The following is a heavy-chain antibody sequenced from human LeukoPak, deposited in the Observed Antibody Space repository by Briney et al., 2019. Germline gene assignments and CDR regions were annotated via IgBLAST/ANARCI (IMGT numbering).Heavy chain of an antibody. V-gene: IGHV3-30-3*01. CDR2: ISYDGSNK. D-gene: IGHD5-18*01. Sequence: GGSLRLSCAASGFTFSSYAMHWVRQAPGKGLEWVAVISYDGSNKYYADSVKGRFTISRDNSKNTLYLQMNSLRAEDTAVYYCARGPDTAEVVDVWGQGTTVTVSS. CDR3: ARGPDTAEVVDV. CDR1: GFTFSSYA. J-gene: IGHJ6*02.